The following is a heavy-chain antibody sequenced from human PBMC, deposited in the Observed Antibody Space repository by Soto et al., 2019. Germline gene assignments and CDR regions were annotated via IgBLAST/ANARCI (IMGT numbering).Heavy chain of an antibody. V-gene: IGHV3-33*01. CDR3: ARDLQDSSGWYRNPDY. CDR2: IWYDGSNK. J-gene: IGHJ4*02. Sequence: GGSLRLSCAASGFTFSSYGMHWVRQAPGKGLEWVAVIWYDGSNKYYADSVKGRFTISRDNSKNTLYLQMKGLRAEDTAVYYCARDLQDSSGWYRNPDYWGQGTLVTVSS. D-gene: IGHD6-19*01. CDR1: GFTFSSYG.